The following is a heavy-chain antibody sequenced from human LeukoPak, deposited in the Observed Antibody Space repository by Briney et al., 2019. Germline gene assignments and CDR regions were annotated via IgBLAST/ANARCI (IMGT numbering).Heavy chain of an antibody. CDR1: GYFFNTYW. V-gene: IGHV5-51*01. CDR2: ISPDDSYT. J-gene: IGHJ4*02. D-gene: IGHD3-10*01. CDR3: ARYTGSFTPLDY. Sequence: GESLKISCEGSGYFFNTYWVAWVCQTPGKGLEWMGIISPDDSYTRYSPSFAGHITISADKSISTAYLQWTSLKASDSAMYYCARYTGSFTPLDYWGQGTLVTVSS.